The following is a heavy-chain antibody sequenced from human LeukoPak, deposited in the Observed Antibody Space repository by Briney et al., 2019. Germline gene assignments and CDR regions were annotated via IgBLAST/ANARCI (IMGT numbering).Heavy chain of an antibody. V-gene: IGHV3-7*01. CDR2: IKQDGSEK. Sequence: PGGSLRLSCATSGFTFSGYSMNWVRQAPGKGLEWVANIKQDGSEKYYVDSVKGRFTISRDNAKNSLYLQMTGLRAEDTAVYYCATNWGPDYWGQGTLVTVSS. D-gene: IGHD7-27*01. J-gene: IGHJ4*02. CDR3: ATNWGPDY. CDR1: GFTFSGYS.